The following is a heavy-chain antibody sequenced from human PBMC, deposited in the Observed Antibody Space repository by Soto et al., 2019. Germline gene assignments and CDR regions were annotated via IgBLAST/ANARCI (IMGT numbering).Heavy chain of an antibody. CDR3: ARGRAVAGNAFDM. CDR2: IYYSGIT. D-gene: IGHD6-19*01. V-gene: IGHV4-31*02. J-gene: IGHJ3*02. Sequence: WTWIRQHPGKGLEWIGYIYYSGITDYSPSLKSRVTISVDTSKKQFSLKLSSVTAADTAMYYCARGRAVAGNAFDMWGQGTMVIVSS.